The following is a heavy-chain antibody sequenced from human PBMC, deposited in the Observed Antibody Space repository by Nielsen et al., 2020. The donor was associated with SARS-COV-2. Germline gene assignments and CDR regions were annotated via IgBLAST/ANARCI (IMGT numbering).Heavy chain of an antibody. J-gene: IGHJ6*03. V-gene: IGHV3-48*01. D-gene: IGHD6-19*01. CDR1: GFTFSSYS. Sequence: GGSLRLSCAASGFTFSSYSMNWVRQAPGKGLEWVSYISSSSSTIYYADSVKGRFTISRDNAKNSLYLQMNSLRAEDTAVYYCARGGYSSGWYDYRNYYMDVWGKGTTVTVSS. CDR2: ISSSSSTI. CDR3: ARGGYSSGWYDYRNYYMDV.